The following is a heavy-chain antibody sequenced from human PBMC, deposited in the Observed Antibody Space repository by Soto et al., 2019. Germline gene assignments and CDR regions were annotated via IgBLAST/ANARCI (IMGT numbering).Heavy chain of an antibody. CDR2: IYPGDSDT. V-gene: IGHV5-51*01. Sequence: PGESLKISCKGSGYSFTSYWIGWVRQMPGKGLEWMGIIYPGDSDTRYSPSFQGHVTISADKSISTAYLQWSSLKASDTAMYYCARRSPDDYGDYGLDVWGQGTTVTVSS. CDR1: GYSFTSYW. CDR3: ARRSPDDYGDYGLDV. D-gene: IGHD4-17*01. J-gene: IGHJ6*02.